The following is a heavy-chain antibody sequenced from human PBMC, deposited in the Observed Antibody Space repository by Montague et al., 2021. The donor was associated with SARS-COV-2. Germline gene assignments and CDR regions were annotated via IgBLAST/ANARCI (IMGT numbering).Heavy chain of an antibody. D-gene: IGHD2-2*01. CDR1: GFTFSSYA. Sequence: SLRLSCAASGFTFSSYAMHWVRQAPGKGLEWVAVISYDGSNKYYADSVKGRFTISRDNSKNTLYLQMNSLRAEDTAVYYCAGQLLFHYYGMDVWGQGTTVTVSS. V-gene: IGHV3-30*04. J-gene: IGHJ6*02. CDR3: AGQLLFHYYGMDV. CDR2: ISYDGSNK.